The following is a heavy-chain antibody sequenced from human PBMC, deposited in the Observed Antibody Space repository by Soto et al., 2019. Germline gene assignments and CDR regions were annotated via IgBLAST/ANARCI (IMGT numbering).Heavy chain of an antibody. Sequence: PSETLSLTCTVSGGSVSSGSYYWSWIRQPPGKGLEWIGYIYYSGSTNYNPSLKSRVTISVDTSKNQFSLKLSSVTAADTAVYYCARGEERYSYGYGSYYYYGMDAWGQGTTVTVSS. V-gene: IGHV4-61*01. CDR3: ARGEERYSYGYGSYYYYGMDA. D-gene: IGHD5-18*01. J-gene: IGHJ6*02. CDR1: GGSVSSGSYY. CDR2: IYYSGST.